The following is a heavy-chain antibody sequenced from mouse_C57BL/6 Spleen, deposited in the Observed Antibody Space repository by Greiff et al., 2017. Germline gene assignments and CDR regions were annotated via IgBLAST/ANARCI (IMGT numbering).Heavy chain of an antibody. CDR1: GYPFTSYW. Sequence: QVQLQQPGAELAKPGASVKLSCKASGYPFTSYWMHWVKQRPGQGLEWIGYINPSSGYTKYNQKFKDKATLTADKSSSTAYMQLSSLTYEDSAVYYCHGYVFAYWGQGTLVTVSA. J-gene: IGHJ3*01. CDR2: INPSSGYT. V-gene: IGHV1-7*01. CDR3: HGYVFAY. D-gene: IGHD2-2*01.